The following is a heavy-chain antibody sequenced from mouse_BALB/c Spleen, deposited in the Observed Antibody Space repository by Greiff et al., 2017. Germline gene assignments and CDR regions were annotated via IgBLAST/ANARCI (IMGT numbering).Heavy chain of an antibody. CDR1: GYAFTNYL. CDR3: ARSSLFDY. V-gene: IGHV1-54*01. CDR2: INPGSGGT. J-gene: IGHJ2*01. Sequence: VQLQQSGAELVRPGTSVKVSCKASGYAFTNYLIEWVKQRPGQGLEWIGVINPGSGGTNYNEKFKGKATLTADKSSSTAYMQLSSLTSDDSAVYFCARSSLFDYWGQGTTLTVSS.